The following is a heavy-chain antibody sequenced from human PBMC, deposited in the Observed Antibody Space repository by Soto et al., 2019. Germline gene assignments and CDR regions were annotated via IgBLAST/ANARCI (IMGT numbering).Heavy chain of an antibody. J-gene: IGHJ5*02. CDR1: GFTFSSYW. D-gene: IGHD3-16*01. CDR2: IKQDGSEK. CDR3: ARDKRLHLGESSQGFDP. V-gene: IGHV3-7*01. Sequence: GGSLRLSCAASGFTFSSYWMSWVRQAPGKGLEWVANIKQDGSEKYYVDSVKGRFTISRDKAKNSLYLQMNSLRAEDTAVYYCARDKRLHLGESSQGFDPWGQGTLVTVSS.